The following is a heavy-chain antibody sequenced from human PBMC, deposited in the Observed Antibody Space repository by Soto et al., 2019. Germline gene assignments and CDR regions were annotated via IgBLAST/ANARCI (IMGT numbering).Heavy chain of an antibody. CDR2: INPNSGGT. Sequence: RASVKVSCKASGYTFSDYYIHWVRQAPGQGLEWMGWINPNSGGTKYAPKFQGGVTMTRDTSITTAYMELSRLRSGDTAVYYCAREPATEKPEAVDFWGQGTLVTVSS. D-gene: IGHD1-1*01. J-gene: IGHJ4*02. V-gene: IGHV1-2*02. CDR3: AREPATEKPEAVDF. CDR1: GYTFSDYY.